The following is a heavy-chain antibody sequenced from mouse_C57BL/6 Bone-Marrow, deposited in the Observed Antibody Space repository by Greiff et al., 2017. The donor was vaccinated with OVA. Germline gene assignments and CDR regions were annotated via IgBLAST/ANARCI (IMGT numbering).Heavy chain of an antibody. CDR2: IYPGSGST. V-gene: IGHV1-55*01. J-gene: IGHJ2*01. CDR3: ARNPYYDYDVYYFDY. CDR1: GSTFTRYW. D-gene: IGHD2-4*01. Sequence: VPLQPSGAALVQPGASVPMSCNASGSTFTRYWLTWVKQRPGQGLEWLGDIYPGSGSTNYNEQFKSKATLTVDTSSSTAYMQLSSLTSEDSAVYYCARNPYYDYDVYYFDYWGQGTTLTVSS.